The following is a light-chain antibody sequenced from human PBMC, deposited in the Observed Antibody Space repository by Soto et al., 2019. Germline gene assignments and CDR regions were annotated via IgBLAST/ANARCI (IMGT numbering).Light chain of an antibody. CDR1: QGINSW. J-gene: IGKJ5*01. V-gene: IGKV1-12*01. CDR3: QQANSFPIT. CDR2: AAS. Sequence: DIQMTQSPSSVSASVGDRGTITCRASQGINSWLVWYQQRPGKAPKLLIYAASSLQSGVPSRFSGSVSGTNYTLTISSLQPEDFATYYCQQANSFPITFGQGTRLEIK.